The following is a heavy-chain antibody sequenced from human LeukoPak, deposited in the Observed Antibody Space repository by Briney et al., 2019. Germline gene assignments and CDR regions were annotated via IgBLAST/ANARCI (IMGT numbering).Heavy chain of an antibody. J-gene: IGHJ4*02. CDR1: GASITTYY. D-gene: IGHD1-26*01. Sequence: PSETLSLTCTVSGASITTYYWSWIRQPPGKGLEYIGQIHSSGSANYNPSLKSRVAMSLDASKNQFSLTVSSVTAADTAIYYCARDILDVGATHYFDYWGQGSQLTVSS. V-gene: IGHV4-59*01. CDR2: IHSSGSA. CDR3: ARDILDVGATHYFDY.